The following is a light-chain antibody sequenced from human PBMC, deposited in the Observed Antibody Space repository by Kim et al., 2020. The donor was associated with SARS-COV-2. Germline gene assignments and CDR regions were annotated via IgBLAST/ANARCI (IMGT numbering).Light chain of an antibody. Sequence: TVGDRVTITCRASQRISSYLNWYQQKPGKAPKLLIYAASSLQSGVSSRFSGSGSGTDFTLTISSLQPEDFASYYCQQSYSTPPRTFGQGTKVEIK. CDR1: QRISSY. J-gene: IGKJ1*01. V-gene: IGKV1-39*01. CDR3: QQSYSTPPRT. CDR2: AAS.